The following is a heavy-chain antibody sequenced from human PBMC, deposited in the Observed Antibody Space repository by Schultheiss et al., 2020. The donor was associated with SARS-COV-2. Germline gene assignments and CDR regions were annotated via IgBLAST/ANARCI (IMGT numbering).Heavy chain of an antibody. J-gene: IGHJ6*02. CDR3: ARWNYDILTGYPRSYYYYYGMDV. V-gene: IGHV1-69*01. D-gene: IGHD3-9*01. CDR2: IIPIFGTA. CDR1: GYTFTSYG. Sequence: KISCKASGYTFTSYGISWVRQAPGQGLEWMGGIIPIFGTANYAQKFQGRLTITADESTTTAYMELSSLRSEDTAVYYCARWNYDILTGYPRSYYYYYGMDVWGQGTTVTVSS.